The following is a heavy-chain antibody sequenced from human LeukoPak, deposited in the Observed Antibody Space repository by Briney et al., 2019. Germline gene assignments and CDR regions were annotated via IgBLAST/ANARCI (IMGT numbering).Heavy chain of an antibody. Sequence: PGGSLRLSCAASGFTFSSYAMSWVRQAPGKGLEWVSAISGSGGSTYYADSVKGRFTISRDNSKNTLYLQMDSLRAEDTAVYYCAKDGLWFGESDYFDYWGQGTLVTVSS. V-gene: IGHV3-23*01. CDR3: AKDGLWFGESDYFDY. D-gene: IGHD3-10*01. J-gene: IGHJ4*02. CDR1: GFTFSSYA. CDR2: ISGSGGST.